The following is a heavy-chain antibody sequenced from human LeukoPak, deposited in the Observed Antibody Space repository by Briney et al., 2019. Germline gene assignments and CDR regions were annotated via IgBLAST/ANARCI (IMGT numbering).Heavy chain of an antibody. V-gene: IGHV3-30*18. Sequence: GGSLRLSCAASGFTFSSYGMHWVRQAPGKGLEWVAVISYDGSNKYYADSVKGRFTIFRDNSKNTLYLQMNSLRAEDTAVYYCAKAGSYGDLDYWGQGTLVTVSS. CDR2: ISYDGSNK. CDR1: GFTFSSYG. CDR3: AKAGSYGDLDY. D-gene: IGHD4-17*01. J-gene: IGHJ4*02.